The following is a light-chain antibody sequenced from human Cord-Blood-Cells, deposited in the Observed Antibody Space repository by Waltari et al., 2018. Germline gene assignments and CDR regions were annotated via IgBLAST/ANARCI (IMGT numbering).Light chain of an antibody. V-gene: IGKV1-33*01. CDR3: QQYDNLPLT. CDR2: DAS. Sequence: IQLAQSPSSLSASVGDRVTLTCQASQDISNYVNWYQQKPGKAPKLLIYDASNLETGGPSRFSGSGSGTDFTFTISSLQPEDIATYYCQQYDNLPLTFGGGTKVEIK. CDR1: QDISNY. J-gene: IGKJ4*01.